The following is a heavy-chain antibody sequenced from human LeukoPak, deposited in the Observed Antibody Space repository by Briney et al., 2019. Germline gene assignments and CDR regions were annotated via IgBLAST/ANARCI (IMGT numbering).Heavy chain of an antibody. CDR1: GFTFSDYY. V-gene: IGHV3-11*06. CDR2: ISSSSSYT. Sequence: GGSLRLSCAASGFTFSDYYMSWIRHAPGKGLEWVSYISSSSSYTNYADSVKGRFTISRDNAKNSLYLQMNSLRAEDTAVYYCARAPYGEYYFDYWGQGTLVTVSS. J-gene: IGHJ4*02. CDR3: ARAPYGEYYFDY. D-gene: IGHD3-10*01.